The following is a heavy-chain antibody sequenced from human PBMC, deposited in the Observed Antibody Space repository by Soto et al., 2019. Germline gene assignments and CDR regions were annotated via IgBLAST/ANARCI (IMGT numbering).Heavy chain of an antibody. CDR2: FSSSSSYI. D-gene: IGHD2-15*01. V-gene: IGHV3-21*01. CDR1: GFTFSSYS. J-gene: IGHJ6*02. CDR3: ARDPRAWDIVVVVAANRYYGMDV. Sequence: GGSLRLSCAASGFTFSSYSMNWVRQAPGKGLEWVSSFSSSSSYIYYADSVKGRFTISRDNAKNSLYLQMNSLRAEDTAVYYCARDPRAWDIVVVVAANRYYGMDVWGQGTTVTVS.